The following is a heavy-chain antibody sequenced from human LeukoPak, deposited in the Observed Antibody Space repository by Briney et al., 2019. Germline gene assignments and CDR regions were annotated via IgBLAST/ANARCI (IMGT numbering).Heavy chain of an antibody. CDR1: GFSFSSSA. V-gene: IGHV3-23*01. CDR2: ISGSGDRT. CDR3: AKTYYYVSGSYSP. J-gene: IGHJ5*02. Sequence: PGGSLRLSCAASGFSFSSSAMTWVRQAPGTGLEWVSTISGSGDRTFYADSVRGRFTISRDNSKNTLDLQMNSLRAEDTALYYCAKTYYYVSGSYSPWGQGTLVTVSS. D-gene: IGHD3-10*01.